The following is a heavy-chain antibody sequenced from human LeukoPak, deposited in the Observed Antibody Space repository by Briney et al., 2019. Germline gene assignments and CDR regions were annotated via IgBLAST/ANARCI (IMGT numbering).Heavy chain of an antibody. J-gene: IGHJ4*02. Sequence: SETLSLTCTVSGGSISSYYWSWIRQPPGKGLEWIGYIYYSGSTNYNPSLKSRVTISVDTSKNQFSLKLSSVTAADTAVYYCARGWERFWYFDYWGQGTLVTVSS. CDR3: ARGWERFWYFDY. V-gene: IGHV4-59*01. CDR1: GGSISSYY. D-gene: IGHD1-26*01. CDR2: IYYSGST.